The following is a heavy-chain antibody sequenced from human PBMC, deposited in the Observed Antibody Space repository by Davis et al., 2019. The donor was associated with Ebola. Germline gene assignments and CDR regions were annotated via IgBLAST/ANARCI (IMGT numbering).Heavy chain of an antibody. Sequence: GESLKISCAASGLTFSSYGMHWVRQAPGKGLEWVTFISYDGSNKYYADSVKGRFTISRDNSKNTLYLQMNSLRAEDTAVYYCARDRTLTYWGQGTLVTVSS. V-gene: IGHV3-30*03. CDR1: GLTFSSYG. J-gene: IGHJ4*02. CDR2: ISYDGSNK. CDR3: ARDRTLTY. D-gene: IGHD2-15*01.